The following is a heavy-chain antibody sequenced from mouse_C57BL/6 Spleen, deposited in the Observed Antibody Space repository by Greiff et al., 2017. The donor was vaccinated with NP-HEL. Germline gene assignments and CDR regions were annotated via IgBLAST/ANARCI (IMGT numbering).Heavy chain of an antibody. CDR3: ARSGQLRHYYMDY. Sequence: VKLQESGPELVKPGASVKLSCKASGYTFTSYDINWVKQRPGQGLEWIGWIYPRDGSTKYNEKFKGKATLTVDTSSSTAYMELHSLTSEDSAVYFCARSGQLRHYYMDYWGQGTTLTVSS. V-gene: IGHV1-85*01. J-gene: IGHJ2*01. CDR1: GYTFTSYD. CDR2: IYPRDGST. D-gene: IGHD3-2*02.